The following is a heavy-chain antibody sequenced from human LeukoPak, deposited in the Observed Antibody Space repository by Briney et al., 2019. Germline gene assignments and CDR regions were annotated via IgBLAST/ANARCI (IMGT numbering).Heavy chain of an antibody. D-gene: IGHD2-15*01. Sequence: SGPTLVNPTQTLTLTCTFSGFSLSTSGMRVSWIRPPPGKALEWLARIDLDDDKFYSTSLKTRLTISKDTSKNQVVLTMTNMDPVDTVTYYCARSPTKYCSGGSCYGAFDYWGQGTLVTVSS. CDR1: GFSLSTSGMR. J-gene: IGHJ4*02. V-gene: IGHV2-70*04. CDR3: ARSPTKYCSGGSCYGAFDY. CDR2: IDLDDDK.